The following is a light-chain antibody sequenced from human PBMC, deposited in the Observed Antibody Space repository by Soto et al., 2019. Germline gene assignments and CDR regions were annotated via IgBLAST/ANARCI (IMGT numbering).Light chain of an antibody. V-gene: IGKV3-20*01. CDR2: GAS. Sequence: EIVLTQSPGTLSLSPGERATLSCRASQSVSSSYLAWYQQKPGQAPRLLIYGASSRATGSPDRFSGSGSGTAFTLTISRLEPEDFAVYYCHQYGSSPLYTFGQGTKLEIK. J-gene: IGKJ2*01. CDR1: QSVSSSY. CDR3: HQYGSSPLYT.